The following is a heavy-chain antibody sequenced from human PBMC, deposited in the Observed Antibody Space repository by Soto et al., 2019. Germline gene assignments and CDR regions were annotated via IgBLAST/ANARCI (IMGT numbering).Heavy chain of an antibody. CDR1: GGSISSSSYY. Sequence: SETLSLTCTVSGGSISSSSYYWGWIRQPPGKGLEWIGSIYYSGSTYYNPSLKSRVTISVDTSKNQFSLKLSSVTAADTAVYYCARRGYDILTGYSLLFDYRGQGTLVTVS. D-gene: IGHD3-9*01. CDR2: IYYSGST. CDR3: ARRGYDILTGYSLLFDY. J-gene: IGHJ4*02. V-gene: IGHV4-39*01.